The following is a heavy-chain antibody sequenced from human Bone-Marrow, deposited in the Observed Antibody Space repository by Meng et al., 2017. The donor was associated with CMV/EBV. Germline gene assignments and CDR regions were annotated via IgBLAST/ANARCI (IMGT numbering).Heavy chain of an antibody. CDR2: INHSGST. V-gene: IGHV4-34*01. D-gene: IGHD6-13*01. CDR1: GGSFSGYY. CDR3: ARGRTAAGATTTTFDY. Sequence: QLQEAEVGLLNPSKTRSPTCAVYGGSFSGYYWSWISQPPGKGLECIGEINHSGSTNYNPSLKSRVTISVDTSKNQFSLKLSSVTAADTAVYYCARGRTAAGATTTTFDYWGQGTLVTVSS. J-gene: IGHJ4*02.